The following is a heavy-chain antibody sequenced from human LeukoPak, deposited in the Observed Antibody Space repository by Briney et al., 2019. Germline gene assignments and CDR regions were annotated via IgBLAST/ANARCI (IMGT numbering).Heavy chain of an antibody. CDR1: GGSVSSGSYY. CDR3: HWLGGSQPQSGTYFDY. J-gene: IGHJ4*02. D-gene: IGHD1-26*01. Sequence: SETLSLTCTVSGGSVSSGSYYWSWIRQPPGKGLEWIGYIYYSGSTNYNPSLKSRVTISVDTSKNQFSLKLSSVTAADTAVYYCHWLGGSQPQSGTYFDYWGQGTLVTVSS. V-gene: IGHV4-61*01. CDR2: IYYSGST.